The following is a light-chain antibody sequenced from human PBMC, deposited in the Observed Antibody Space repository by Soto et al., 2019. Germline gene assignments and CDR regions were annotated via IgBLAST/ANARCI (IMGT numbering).Light chain of an antibody. J-gene: IGKJ5*01. CDR3: QQYYCTMYT. CDR2: WAS. CDR1: QSVLYSSNNRDS. V-gene: IGKV4-1*01. Sequence: VIPNTTDTLAVSLGERATINCKSSQSVLYSSNNRDSLAWYQQKPGLPPKLLIYWASIRASGVPDRSSGGGSGTDFTLTISSLQAEDVALYYCQQYYCTMYTFGQRTRLEIK.